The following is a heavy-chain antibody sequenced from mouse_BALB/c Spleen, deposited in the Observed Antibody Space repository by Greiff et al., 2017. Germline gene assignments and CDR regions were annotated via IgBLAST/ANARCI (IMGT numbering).Heavy chain of an antibody. V-gene: IGHV1-5*01. CDR2: IYPGNSDT. Sequence: EVQLQQSGTVLARPGASVKMSCKASGYSFTSYWMHWVKQRPGQGLEWIGAIYPGNSDTSYNQKFKGKAKLTAVTSASTAYMELSSLTNEDSAVYYCTSVVPRYLYFDVWGAGTTVTVSS. CDR3: TSVVPRYLYFDV. J-gene: IGHJ1*01. D-gene: IGHD1-1*01. CDR1: GYSFTSYW.